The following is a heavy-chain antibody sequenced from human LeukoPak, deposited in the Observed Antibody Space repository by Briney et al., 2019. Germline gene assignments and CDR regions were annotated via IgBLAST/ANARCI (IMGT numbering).Heavy chain of an antibody. Sequence: GRSLRLSCAASGFXFSNYGMHWVRQAPGKGLEWVALIWYDGSNKYYADSVKGRFTISRDNSKNTLYLQMNSLRAEDTAVYYCAGSYYNVFDYWGQGTLVTVSS. CDR2: IWYDGSNK. J-gene: IGHJ4*02. V-gene: IGHV3-33*01. CDR1: GFXFSNYG. CDR3: AGSYYNVFDY. D-gene: IGHD3-10*01.